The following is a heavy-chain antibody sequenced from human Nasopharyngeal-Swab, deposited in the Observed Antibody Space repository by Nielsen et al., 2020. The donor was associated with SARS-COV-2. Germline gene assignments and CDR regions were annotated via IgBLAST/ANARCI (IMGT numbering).Heavy chain of an antibody. D-gene: IGHD4-23*01. Sequence: ASVKVSCKASGYTFTDSYIHWVRQAPGKGLEYMGRINPNSGGTDFAHKFQGRVTMTRDTSISTAYMELKSLGSEEAAVYYCARTTISSGGRAFDFWGQWTLVTVSS. J-gene: IGHJ3*01. V-gene: IGHV1-2*06. CDR3: ARTTISSGGRAFDF. CDR2: INPNSGGT. CDR1: GYTFTDSY.